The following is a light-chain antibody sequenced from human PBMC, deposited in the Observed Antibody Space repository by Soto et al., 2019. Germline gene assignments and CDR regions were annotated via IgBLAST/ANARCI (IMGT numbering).Light chain of an antibody. CDR2: GAS. V-gene: IGKV3-20*01. CDR1: QSISSSY. Sequence: EIVLTQSPGTLSLSPGERATLSCRACQSISSSYLAWYQQRPGQAPTLLIFGASYRATGIPDRFSGSGSGTDFTLTISRLEPEDFAVYYCQQYSSSPPEFTFGPGTRVDSK. CDR3: QQYSSSPPEFT. J-gene: IGKJ3*01.